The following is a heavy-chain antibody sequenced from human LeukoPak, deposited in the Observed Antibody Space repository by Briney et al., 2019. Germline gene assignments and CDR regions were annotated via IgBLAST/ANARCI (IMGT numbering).Heavy chain of an antibody. D-gene: IGHD3-22*01. V-gene: IGHV4-39*07. Sequence: SETLSLTCTVSGGSISSSSYYWGWIRQPPGKGLEWIGSTYDSENTHYNPSLKSRVTISIDTSKNQFSLKLSSVTAADTAVYYCARDTTTMIAEYWGQGTLVTVSS. CDR3: ARDTTTMIAEY. CDR1: GGSISSSSYY. CDR2: TYDSENT. J-gene: IGHJ4*02.